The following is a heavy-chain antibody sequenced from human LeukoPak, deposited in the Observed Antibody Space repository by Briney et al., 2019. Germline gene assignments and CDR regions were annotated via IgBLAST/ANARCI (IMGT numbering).Heavy chain of an antibody. J-gene: IGHJ5*02. CDR3: ARDRTYYDILTGYYKVNWFDP. D-gene: IGHD3-9*01. V-gene: IGHV3-48*04. Sequence: GGSLRLSCAASGFTFSSYSMNWVRQAPGKGLEWVSSISSSGSTIYYADSVKGRFTISRDNAKNSLYLQMNSLRAEDTAVYYCARDRTYYDILTGYYKVNWFDPWGQGTLVTVSS. CDR1: GFTFSSYS. CDR2: ISSSGSTI.